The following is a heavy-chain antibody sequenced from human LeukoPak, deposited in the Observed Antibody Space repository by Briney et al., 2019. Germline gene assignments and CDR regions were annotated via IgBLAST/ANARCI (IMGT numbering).Heavy chain of an antibody. Sequence: SETLSLTCTVSGVSISSGSYYWSWIRQPAGKGLEWIGRIYTSGSTNYNPSLKSRVTISVDTSKNQFSLKLSSVTAADTAVYYCARGQGYFDYWGQGTLVTVSS. CDR1: GVSISSGSYY. CDR3: ARGQGYFDY. J-gene: IGHJ4*02. CDR2: IYTSGST. V-gene: IGHV4-61*02.